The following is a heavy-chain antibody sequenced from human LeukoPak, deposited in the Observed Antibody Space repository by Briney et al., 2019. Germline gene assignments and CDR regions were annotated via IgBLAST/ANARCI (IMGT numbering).Heavy chain of an antibody. J-gene: IGHJ4*02. CDR1: GGTFSSYA. CDR2: IIPIFGTA. CDR3: ARGYSSSWYPRWDFDY. V-gene: IGHV1-69*13. Sequence: SVKVSCKASGGTFSSYAISWVRQAPGQGLEWMGGIIPIFGTANYAQKFQGRVTITADESTSTAYMELSSLRSEDTAVYYCARGYSSSWYPRWDFDYWGQGTLVTVSS. D-gene: IGHD6-13*01.